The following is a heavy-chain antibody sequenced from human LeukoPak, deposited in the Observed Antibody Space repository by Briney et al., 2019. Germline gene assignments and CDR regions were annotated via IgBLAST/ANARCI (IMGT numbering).Heavy chain of an antibody. J-gene: IGHJ6*02. CDR3: AKGSGIPSPWYYGMDV. CDR1: GFTFSSYG. CDR2: IGYDGSNK. D-gene: IGHD3-10*01. V-gene: IGHV3-30*02. Sequence: GGSLRLSCAASGFTFSSYGMHWVRQAPGKGLEWVAFIGYDGSNKYYADSVKGRFTISRDKSKNTLFLQMNSLRAEDTALYYCAKGSGIPSPWYYGMDVWGQGTTVTVSS.